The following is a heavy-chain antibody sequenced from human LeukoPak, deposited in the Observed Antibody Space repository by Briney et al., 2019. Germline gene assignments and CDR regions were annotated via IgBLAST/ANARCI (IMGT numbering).Heavy chain of an antibody. V-gene: IGHV4-39*07. Sequence: SETLSLTCTVSGGSISSSSYYWGWIRQPPGKGLEWIGSIYYSGSTYYNPSLKSRVTISVDTSKNQFSLKLSSVTAADTAVYYCARNSQEDVRDGYKVTAYYFDYWGQGTLVTVSS. CDR3: ARNSQEDVRDGYKVTAYYFDY. J-gene: IGHJ4*02. D-gene: IGHD5-24*01. CDR2: IYYSGST. CDR1: GGSISSSSYY.